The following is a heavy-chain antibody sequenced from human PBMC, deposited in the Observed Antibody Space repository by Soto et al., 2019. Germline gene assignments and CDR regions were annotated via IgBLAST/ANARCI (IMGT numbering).Heavy chain of an antibody. CDR2: ISYDGSNK. CDR3: ARVRDQLLFYYYYGMDV. Sequence: VQLVETGGGLIQPGGSLRLSCAASGFTVSSNYMSWVRQAPGKGLEWVAVISYDGSNKYYADSVKGRFTISRDTCKNTLYLHMNSLRAEDTAVYYCARVRDQLLFYYYYGMDVWGQGTTVTVSS. D-gene: IGHD2-2*01. J-gene: IGHJ6*02. V-gene: IGHV3-30-3*01. CDR1: GFTVSSNY.